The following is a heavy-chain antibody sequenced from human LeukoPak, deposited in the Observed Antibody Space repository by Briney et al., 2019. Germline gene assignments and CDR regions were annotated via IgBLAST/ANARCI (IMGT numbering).Heavy chain of an antibody. CDR1: GGSISSSSYY. CDR2: IYYSGST. D-gene: IGHD5-18*01. V-gene: IGHV4-39*01. J-gene: IGHJ5*02. Sequence: SETLSLTCTVSGGSISSSSYYWGWIRQPPGKGLEWIGSIYYSGSTYYNPSLKSRVTISVDTSKNQFSLKLSSVTAADTAVYYCARHTPPRNRRGSSSWFDPWGQGTLVTVSS. CDR3: ARHTPPRNRRGSSSWFDP.